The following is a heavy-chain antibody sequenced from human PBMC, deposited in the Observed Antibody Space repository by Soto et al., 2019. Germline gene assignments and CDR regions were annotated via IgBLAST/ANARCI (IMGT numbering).Heavy chain of an antibody. CDR3: ARDRLMATAGAARYYYGLDV. D-gene: IGHD6-13*01. J-gene: IGHJ6*02. CDR2: IYYSGST. CDR1: GGSISSAGYY. Sequence: QVQLQESGPGLVKPSQTLSLTCNVTGGSISSAGYYWSWIRQHPGKGLEWIGLIYYSGSTYYNPSLKSRLTISVDTSKNQFFLKLTSVTAADTAVYYCARDRLMATAGAARYYYGLDVWGQGTTVTVSS. V-gene: IGHV4-31*03.